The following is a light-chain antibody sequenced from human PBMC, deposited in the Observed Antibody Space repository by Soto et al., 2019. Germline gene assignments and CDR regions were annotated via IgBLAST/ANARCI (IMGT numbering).Light chain of an antibody. J-gene: IGLJ3*02. CDR2: GVN. V-gene: IGLV2-11*01. CDR1: SSDVGRYNY. CDR3: CSYAGSYILV. Sequence: QSALTQPRSVSGSPGQSVTISCTGTSSDVGRYNYVSWYQHHPGKAPKLMIYGVNERPSGVPDRFSGSKSGNTASLTISGLQAEDEADYHCCSYAGSYILVFGGVTKLTVL.